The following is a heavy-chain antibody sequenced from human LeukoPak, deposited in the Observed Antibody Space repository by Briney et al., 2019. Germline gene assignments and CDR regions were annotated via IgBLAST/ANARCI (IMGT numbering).Heavy chain of an antibody. D-gene: IGHD7-27*01. CDR3: AIDPNWGTHS. J-gene: IGHJ4*02. V-gene: IGHV3-23*01. CDR2: IGSSGGGI. CDR1: GFTFSTYT. Sequence: GGSLRLSCAASGFTFSTYTMYWVRHPPGKRLEWVSIIGSSGGGIHYADSVKGRFTISRDNSKNALYLQMNSPRVEDTAVYYCAIDPNWGTHSWGQGVLVTVSS.